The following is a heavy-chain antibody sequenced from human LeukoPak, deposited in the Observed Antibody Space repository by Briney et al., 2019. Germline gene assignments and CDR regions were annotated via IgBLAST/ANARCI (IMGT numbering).Heavy chain of an antibody. CDR2: INSDGSST. D-gene: IGHD3-22*01. V-gene: IGHV3-74*01. J-gene: IGHJ4*02. CDR1: GFTFSSYW. Sequence: GGSLRLSCAASGFTFSSYWMHWVRQAPGKGLVWVSRINSDGSSTSYADSVKGRFTISRDNAKNTVNVQMNSLRAEDMAVYYCARGAPSSGRPDSFDYWGQGTPVTVSS. CDR3: ARGAPSSGRPDSFDY.